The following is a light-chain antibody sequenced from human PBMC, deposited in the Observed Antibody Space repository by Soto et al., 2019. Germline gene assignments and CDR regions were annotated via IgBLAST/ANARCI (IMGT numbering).Light chain of an antibody. CDR3: LQDYNYPLT. V-gene: IGKV1-5*01. CDR2: AAS. CDR1: QSISSW. J-gene: IGKJ1*01. Sequence: DIQMTQSPSTLSASVGDRVTITCRASQSISSWLAWYQQKPGKAPKLLIYAASSLQSGVPSRFSGSGSGTDFTLTISSLQPDDFATYYCLQDYNYPLTFGQGTKVDIK.